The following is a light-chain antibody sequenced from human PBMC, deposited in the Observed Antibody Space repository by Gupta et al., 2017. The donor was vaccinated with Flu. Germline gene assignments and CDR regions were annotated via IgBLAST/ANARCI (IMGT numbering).Light chain of an antibody. J-gene: IGKJ1*01. CDR3: QQYGSSPRT. CDR1: QSVSSSY. Sequence: ERATISCRASQSVSSSYLAWYQQKPGQAPRLLIYGASSRATGIPDTFSGSGSGTDFTLTISRLETEDFAVYYCQQYGSSPRTFGQGTKVEI. V-gene: IGKV3-20*01. CDR2: GAS.